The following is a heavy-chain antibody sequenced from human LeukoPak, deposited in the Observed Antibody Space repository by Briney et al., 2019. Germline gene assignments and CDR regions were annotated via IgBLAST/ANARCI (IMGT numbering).Heavy chain of an antibody. CDR3: ARREYYYDSSGYYRDNWFDP. D-gene: IGHD3-22*01. CDR2: IYYSGST. V-gene: IGHV4-59*01. CDR1: GGSISSYY. Sequence: SETLSLTCTVSGGSISSYYWSWIRQPPGKGLEWIGYIYYSGSTNYNPSLKSRVTISVDTSKNQFSLKLSSVTAADTAVYYCARREYYYDSSGYYRDNWFDPWGQGTLDTVSS. J-gene: IGHJ5*02.